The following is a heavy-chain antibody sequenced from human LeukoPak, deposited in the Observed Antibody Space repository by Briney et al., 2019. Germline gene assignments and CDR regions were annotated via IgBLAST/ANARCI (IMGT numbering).Heavy chain of an antibody. J-gene: IGHJ1*01. CDR1: GYIFTTYG. V-gene: IGHV1-69*13. CDR2: IIPIFGTA. Sequence: SVKVSCKASGYIFTTYGTSWVRQAPGQGLEWMGGIIPIFGTANYAQKFQGRVTITADESTSTAYMELSSLRSEDTAVYYCARGAQGFLEWLSEYFQHWGQGTLVTVSS. CDR3: ARGAQGFLEWLSEYFQH. D-gene: IGHD3-3*01.